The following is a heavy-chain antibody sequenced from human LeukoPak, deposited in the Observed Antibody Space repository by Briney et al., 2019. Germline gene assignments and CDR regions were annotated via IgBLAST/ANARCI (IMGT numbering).Heavy chain of an antibody. V-gene: IGHV5-51*01. J-gene: IGHJ6*02. CDR2: IYPGDSDT. Sequence: GESLKISCKGSGYGFTSYWIGWVRQMPGKGLEWMGIIYPGDSDTRYSPSFQGQVTISADKSISTAYLQWSSLKASDTAMYYCARRGTSIAAAEWSDYYGMDVWGQGTTVTVSS. D-gene: IGHD6-13*01. CDR3: ARRGTSIAAAEWSDYYGMDV. CDR1: GYGFTSYW.